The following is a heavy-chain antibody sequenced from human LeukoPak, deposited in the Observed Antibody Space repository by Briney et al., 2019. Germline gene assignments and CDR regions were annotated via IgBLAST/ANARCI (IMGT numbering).Heavy chain of an antibody. CDR2: IYYSGST. D-gene: IGHD3-22*01. Sequence: ASETLSLTCTVSGGSISSSSYYWGWIRQPPGKGLEWIVSIYYSGSTYYNPSLKSRVTISVDTSKNQFSLKLSSVTAADTAVYYCARHEGFTMIVVAIFDYWGQGTLVTVSS. CDR1: GGSISSSSYY. V-gene: IGHV4-39*01. J-gene: IGHJ4*02. CDR3: ARHEGFTMIVVAIFDY.